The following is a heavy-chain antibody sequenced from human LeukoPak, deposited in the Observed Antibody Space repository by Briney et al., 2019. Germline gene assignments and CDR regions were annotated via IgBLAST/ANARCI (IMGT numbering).Heavy chain of an antibody. Sequence: SVKVSCKASGGTFSSYAISWVRQAPGQGLEWMGGIIPIFGTANYAQKFQGRVTITADESTSTAYMELSSLRSEDTAVYYCAAGGSGTPYYFDYWGQGTLVTVSS. CDR3: AAGGSGTPYYFDY. J-gene: IGHJ4*02. CDR2: IIPIFGTA. D-gene: IGHD3-10*01. V-gene: IGHV1-69*13. CDR1: GGTFSSYA.